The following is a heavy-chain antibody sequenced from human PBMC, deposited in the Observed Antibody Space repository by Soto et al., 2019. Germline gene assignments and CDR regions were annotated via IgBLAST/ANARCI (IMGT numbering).Heavy chain of an antibody. J-gene: IGHJ5*02. V-gene: IGHV4-28*01. D-gene: IGHD6-13*01. CDR2: IYYSGTT. Sequence: LSETLSLTCAVSAYSISSSNWWGWIRQPPGKGLEWIGYIYYSGTTYYNPSLKSRVTMSVDTSKNQFSLKLTSVTASDTAMYYCASTSIAAAGKDYNWFDPWGQGTLVTVSS. CDR3: ASTSIAAAGKDYNWFDP. CDR1: AYSISSSNW.